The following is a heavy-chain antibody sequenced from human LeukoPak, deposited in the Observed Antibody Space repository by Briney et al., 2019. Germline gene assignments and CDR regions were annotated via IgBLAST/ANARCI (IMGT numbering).Heavy chain of an antibody. CDR2: ISRRDDYT. CDR1: GFAFSSYA. J-gene: IGHJ4*02. V-gene: IGHV3-23*01. D-gene: IGHD1-1*01. Sequence: HPGGPLRLSCAASGFAFSSYAMSWVRQPPGKGLEWVSVISRRDDYTYYADSVKGRFTISRDNSKNTLYLQMSSLRAEDTAVYYCVKITSVTGGDCWGQGTRLTVSS. CDR3: VKITSVTGGDC.